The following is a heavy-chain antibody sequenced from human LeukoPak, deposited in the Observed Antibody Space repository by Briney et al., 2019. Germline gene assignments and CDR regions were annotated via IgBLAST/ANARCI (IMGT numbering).Heavy chain of an antibody. CDR1: GFTFSTYW. J-gene: IGHJ4*02. V-gene: IGHV3-7*01. Sequence: HPGGSLRLSCAASGFTFSTYWMSWVRQAPGKGLEWVAIIKQDGSEKSYVDSVKGRFTIFRDNAENSLYLQMNSLRAEDTAVYYCARAVTAVTYFDFWGQGTLVTVSS. D-gene: IGHD4-17*01. CDR2: IKQDGSEK. CDR3: ARAVTAVTYFDF.